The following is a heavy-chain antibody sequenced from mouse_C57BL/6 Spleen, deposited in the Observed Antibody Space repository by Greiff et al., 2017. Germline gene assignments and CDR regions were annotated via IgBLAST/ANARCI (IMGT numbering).Heavy chain of an antibody. V-gene: IGHV5-15*01. D-gene: IGHD4-1*01. CDR1: GFTFRDYG. J-gene: IGHJ1*03. Sequence: EVQLVESGGGLVQPGGSLKLSCAASGFTFRDYGMAWVRQAPRKGPEWVAFISNLAYSIYYADTVTGRFTISRENAKNTLYLEMSSLRSEDTAMYYCARQLGLDWYFDVWGTGTTVTVSS. CDR2: ISNLAYSI. CDR3: ARQLGLDWYFDV.